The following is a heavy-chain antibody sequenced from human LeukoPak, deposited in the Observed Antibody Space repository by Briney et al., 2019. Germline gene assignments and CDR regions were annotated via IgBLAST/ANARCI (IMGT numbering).Heavy chain of an antibody. CDR1: GFTFRTYG. D-gene: IGHD3-16*02. V-gene: IGHV3-30*02. CDR3: AKGPAPRLGEFSYHALVDY. Sequence: QSGGSLRLSCTASGFTFRTYGMHWVRKAPGKGLEWVAFISYDGSNENIADSVKGRFIISRDNSKNTLYLQMNSLRAEDTAVYYCAKGPAPRLGEFSYHALVDYWGQGTLVTVSS. CDR2: ISYDGSNE. J-gene: IGHJ4*02.